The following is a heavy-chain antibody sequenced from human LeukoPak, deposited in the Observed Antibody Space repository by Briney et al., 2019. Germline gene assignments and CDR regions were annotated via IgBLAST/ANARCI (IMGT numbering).Heavy chain of an antibody. V-gene: IGHV3-23*01. J-gene: IGHJ6*03. CDR3: AKNGDYEEYYYYYMDV. CDR2: ISGSGGRT. CDR1: GFTFSSCA. Sequence: QSGGSLRLSCAASGFTFSSCAMIRVRQAPGKGLEWVSAISGSGGRTNYADSVKGRFTISRDNSKNTLYLQMNSLRAEDTAVYYCAKNGDYEEYYYYYMDVWGKGTTVTVSS. D-gene: IGHD4-17*01.